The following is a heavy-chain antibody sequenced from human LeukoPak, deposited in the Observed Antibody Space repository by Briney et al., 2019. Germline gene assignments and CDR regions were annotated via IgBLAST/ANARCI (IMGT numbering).Heavy chain of an antibody. CDR3: ATLITTVVTPPYFDY. J-gene: IGHJ4*02. Sequence: SETLSLTCTVSGASISSGDYYWSWIRQPPGKGLEWIGYIYHSGCTYYNPSLKSRVSISVDRSSNQFSLRLTSVTAADTAVYYCATLITTVVTPPYFDYWGQGTLVTVSS. V-gene: IGHV4-30-2*01. CDR2: IYHSGCT. CDR1: GASISSGDYY. D-gene: IGHD4-23*01.